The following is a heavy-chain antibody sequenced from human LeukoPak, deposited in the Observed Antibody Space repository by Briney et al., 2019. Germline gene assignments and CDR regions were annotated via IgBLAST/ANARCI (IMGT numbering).Heavy chain of an antibody. CDR2: ISYDGSNK. V-gene: IGHV3-30*04. CDR1: GFTFSSYA. D-gene: IGHD6-19*01. Sequence: PGGSLRLSCAASGFTFSSYAMHWVRQAPGKGLEWVAVISYDGSNKYYADSVKGRFTISRDNSKNTLYLQMNSLRAEDTAVYYCARERSGWYEPYYYGMDVWGRGTTVTVSS. J-gene: IGHJ6*02. CDR3: ARERSGWYEPYYYGMDV.